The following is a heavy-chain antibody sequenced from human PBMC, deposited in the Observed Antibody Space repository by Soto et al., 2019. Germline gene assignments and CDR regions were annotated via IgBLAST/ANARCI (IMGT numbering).Heavy chain of an antibody. V-gene: IGHV4-30-2*01. J-gene: IGHJ6*02. CDR3: ARGSSSYYDYGMDV. CDR1: GDSISRGGYS. CDR2: IYDSGST. Sequence: SETLSLTCAVSGDSISRGGYSWTWIRQPPGKALEWIGNIYDSGSTSYNPSPKSRVTMSVDTSKNQFSLRLTSVTAADTAVYFCARGSSSYYDYGMDVWGQGTTVTVSS. D-gene: IGHD6-6*01.